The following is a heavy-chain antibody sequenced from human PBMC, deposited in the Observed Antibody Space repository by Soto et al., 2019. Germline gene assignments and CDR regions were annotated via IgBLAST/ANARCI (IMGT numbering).Heavy chain of an antibody. CDR2: LHSGGDT. CDR3: ARDGPYYYASRMDV. D-gene: IGHD3-10*01. J-gene: IGHJ6*02. V-gene: IGHV3-53*04. CDR1: GMPVSSNY. Sequence: EVQLMESGGGLVQAGGSMRLSCAASGMPVSSNYMTWVRQAPGKGLEWVSVLHSGGDTYYANSVKGRFTISRHDSTNTLFLQMNSLTAEDTAVYYCARDGPYYYASRMDVWGQGTTVTVSS.